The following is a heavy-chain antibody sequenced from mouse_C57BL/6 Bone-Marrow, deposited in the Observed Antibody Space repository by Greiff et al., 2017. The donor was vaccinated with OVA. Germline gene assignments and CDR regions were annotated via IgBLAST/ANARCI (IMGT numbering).Heavy chain of an antibody. CDR2: IRNKANNHAT. CDR3: TRAHDGYYPFAY. J-gene: IGHJ3*01. Sequence: EVKVEESGGGLVQPGGSMKLSCAASGFTFSDAWMDWVRQSPEKGLEWVAEIRNKANNHATYYAESVKGRFTISRDDSKSSVYLQMNSLRAEDTGIYYCTRAHDGYYPFAYWGQGTLVTVSA. D-gene: IGHD2-3*01. CDR1: GFTFSDAW. V-gene: IGHV6-6*01.